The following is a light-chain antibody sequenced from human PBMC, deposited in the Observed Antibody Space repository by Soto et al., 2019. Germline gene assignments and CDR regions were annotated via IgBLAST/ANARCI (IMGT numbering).Light chain of an antibody. Sequence: DIQMTQSPSCLSASVGDIVTITCQASQDISNYLNWYQQKLGKAPKLLIYDASNLETGVPSRFSGSGSGTDFTFTISSLQPEDIATYYCQQYSHLITFGQGTRLEIK. CDR2: DAS. J-gene: IGKJ5*01. CDR1: QDISNY. V-gene: IGKV1-33*01. CDR3: QQYSHLIT.